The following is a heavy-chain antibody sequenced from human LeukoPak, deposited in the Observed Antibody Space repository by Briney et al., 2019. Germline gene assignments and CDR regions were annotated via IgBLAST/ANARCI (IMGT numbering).Heavy chain of an antibody. CDR2: ISSSGSTI. CDR3: TTDPFGSGYPSLGGTGVFDY. Sequence: PGGSLRLSCAASGFTFSSYEMNWVRQAPGKGLEWVSYISSSGSTIYYADSVKGRFTISRDNAKNSLYLQMNSLRAEDTAVYYCTTDPFGSGYPSLGGTGVFDYWGQGTLVTVSS. V-gene: IGHV3-48*03. D-gene: IGHD3-22*01. J-gene: IGHJ4*02. CDR1: GFTFSSYE.